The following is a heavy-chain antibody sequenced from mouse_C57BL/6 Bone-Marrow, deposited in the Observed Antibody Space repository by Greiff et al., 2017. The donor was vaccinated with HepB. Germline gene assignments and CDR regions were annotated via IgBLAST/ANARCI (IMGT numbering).Heavy chain of an antibody. J-gene: IGHJ4*01. V-gene: IGHV5-15*01. CDR1: GFTFSDYG. D-gene: IGHD5-1-1*01. Sequence: EVKLMESGGGLVQPGGSLKLSCAASGFTFSDYGMAWVRQAPRKGPEWVAFISNLAYSIYYADTVTGRFTISRENAKNTLYLDMSSLRSEDTAMYYCARQKYALYAMDYWGQGTSVTVSS. CDR2: ISNLAYSI. CDR3: ARQKYALYAMDY.